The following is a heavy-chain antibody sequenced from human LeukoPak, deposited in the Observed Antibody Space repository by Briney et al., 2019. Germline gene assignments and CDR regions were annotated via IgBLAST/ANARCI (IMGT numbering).Heavy chain of an antibody. CDR2: ISWNSGSI. V-gene: IGHV3-9*01. J-gene: IGHJ6*02. D-gene: IGHD3-3*01. CDR3: ARDVVIRPYYYGMDV. CDR1: GFTFDDYA. Sequence: GGSLRLSCAASGFTFDDYAMHWVRQAPGKGLEWVSGISWNSGSIGYADSVKGRFTISRDNAKNSLYLQMNSLRAEDTAVYYCARDVVIRPYYYGMDVWGQGTTVTVSS.